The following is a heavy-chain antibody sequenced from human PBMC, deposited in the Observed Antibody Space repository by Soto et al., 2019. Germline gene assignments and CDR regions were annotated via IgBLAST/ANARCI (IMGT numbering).Heavy chain of an antibody. J-gene: IGHJ4*02. Sequence: QVQLQESGPGLVKPSGTLSLTCAVSGGSISSSNWWSWVRQPPGKGLEWIGEIYHSGSTNYNPSLKSRVXXXVDXSKNQFSLKLSSLTAADTAVYYCARGDSGYDPLDYWGQGTLVTVSS. CDR1: GGSISSSNW. V-gene: IGHV4-4*02. CDR2: IYHSGST. CDR3: ARGDSGYDPLDY. D-gene: IGHD5-12*01.